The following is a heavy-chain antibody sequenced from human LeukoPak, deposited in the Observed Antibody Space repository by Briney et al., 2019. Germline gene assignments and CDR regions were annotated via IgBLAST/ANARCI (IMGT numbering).Heavy chain of an antibody. D-gene: IGHD6-19*01. V-gene: IGHV3-30*18. CDR3: AEAESSAWHNFDY. Sequence: TGGSLRLSCAASGFTFSNAWMSWVRQAPGKGLEWVAVISYNGNSKYYSDSVKGRFTISRDNSKNTLYLQMNSLRAEDTAVYYCAEAESSAWHNFDYWGQGTLVTVSS. CDR1: GFTFSNAW. J-gene: IGHJ4*02. CDR2: ISYNGNSK.